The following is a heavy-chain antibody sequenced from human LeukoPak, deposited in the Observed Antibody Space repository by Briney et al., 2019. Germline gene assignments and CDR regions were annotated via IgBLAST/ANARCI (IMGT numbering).Heavy chain of an antibody. CDR3: TTDKFYYDSSGYYH. CDR1: GFTFSNAW. J-gene: IGHJ5*02. V-gene: IGHV3-15*01. D-gene: IGHD3-22*01. CDR2: IISKTDGGTT. Sequence: GGSLRLSCAASGFTFSNAWMSWVRQAPGKGLEWVGRIISKTDGGTTDYAAPVKGRFTISRDDSKNTLYLQMNSLKTEDTAVYYCTTDKFYYDSSGYYHWGQGTLVTVSS.